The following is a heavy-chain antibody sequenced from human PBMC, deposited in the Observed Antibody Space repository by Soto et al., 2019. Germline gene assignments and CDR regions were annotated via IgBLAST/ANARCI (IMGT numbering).Heavy chain of an antibody. CDR3: ARDMYYYGSGSSAFDI. V-gene: IGHV1-18*04. D-gene: IGHD3-10*01. CDR2: ISAYNGNT. CDR1: GYHFIRLR. Sequence: NVSCLASGYHFIRLRLNLPREASGPGREWIGWISAYNGNTNYTQKLQGRDTMTTDTSTSTAYMELRSLRSYDTAVYYCARDMYYYGSGSSAFDIWGQGTMVTVSS. J-gene: IGHJ3*02.